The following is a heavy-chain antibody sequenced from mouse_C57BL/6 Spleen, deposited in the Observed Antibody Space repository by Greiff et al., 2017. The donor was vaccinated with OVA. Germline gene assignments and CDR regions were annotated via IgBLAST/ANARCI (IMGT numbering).Heavy chain of an antibody. D-gene: IGHD2-4*01. CDR3: ARYDYDGGGYYAMDY. Sequence: QVQLQQPGAELVMPGASVKLSCKASGYTFTSYWMHWVKQRPGQGLEWIGEIDPSDSYTNYNQKFTGKSTLTVDKSSSTAYMQLSSLTSEDSAVYYCARYDYDGGGYYAMDYWGQGTSVTVSS. CDR1: GYTFTSYW. J-gene: IGHJ4*01. V-gene: IGHV1-69*01. CDR2: IDPSDSYT.